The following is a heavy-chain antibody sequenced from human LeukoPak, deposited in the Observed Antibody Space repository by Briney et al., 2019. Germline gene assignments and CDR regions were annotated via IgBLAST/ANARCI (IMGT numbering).Heavy chain of an antibody. CDR3: ARVALVAGTGLQYFQH. D-gene: IGHD6-19*01. Sequence: GGSLRLSCAASGFTFSSYWMSWVRQAPGKGLEWVANIKQDESEKYYVDSVKGRFTISRDNAKNSLYLQMNSLRAEDTAVYYCARVALVAGTGLQYFQHWGQGTLVTVSS. J-gene: IGHJ1*01. CDR2: IKQDESEK. CDR1: GFTFSSYW. V-gene: IGHV3-7*01.